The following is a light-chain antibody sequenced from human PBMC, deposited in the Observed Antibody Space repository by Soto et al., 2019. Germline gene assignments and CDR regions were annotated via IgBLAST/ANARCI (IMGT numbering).Light chain of an antibody. CDR1: QSLYSN. CDR3: QQYSDWPTT. Sequence: DIVMTQSPATLSVSPGERATLSCRASQSLYSNLAWYQQKPGQAPRLLIYGASTRATGIPARFSGSGSGTEYTLNTSSLQSEDFAISYCQQYSDWPTTFGQGTKVEIK. J-gene: IGKJ1*01. V-gene: IGKV3-15*01. CDR2: GAS.